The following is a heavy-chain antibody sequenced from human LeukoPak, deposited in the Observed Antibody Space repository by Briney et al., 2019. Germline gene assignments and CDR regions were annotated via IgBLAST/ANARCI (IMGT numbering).Heavy chain of an antibody. J-gene: IGHJ4*02. CDR1: GGSISSYY. CDR3: ARQAPYGDYFDY. D-gene: IGHD4-17*01. V-gene: IGHV4-59*08. CDR2: IYYSGST. Sequence: SETLSLTCTVSGGSISSYYWSWIRQPPGKGLEWIGYIYYSGSTNYNPSLKSRVTTSVDTSKNQFSLKLSSVTAADTAVYYCARQAPYGDYFDYWGQGTLVTVSS.